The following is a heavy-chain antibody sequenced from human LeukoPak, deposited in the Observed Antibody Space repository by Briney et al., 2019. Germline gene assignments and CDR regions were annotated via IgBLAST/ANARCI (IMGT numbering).Heavy chain of an antibody. V-gene: IGHV4-34*01. Sequence: SETLSLTCAVYGGSFSGYYWSWIRQPPGKGLEWIGEINHSGSTNYNPSLKSRVTISVDTSKNQFSLKLSSVTAADTAVYYCARAKGYCSGGSCYRFDPWGQGTLATVSS. J-gene: IGHJ5*02. CDR3: ARAKGYCSGGSCYRFDP. D-gene: IGHD2-15*01. CDR1: GGSFSGYY. CDR2: INHSGST.